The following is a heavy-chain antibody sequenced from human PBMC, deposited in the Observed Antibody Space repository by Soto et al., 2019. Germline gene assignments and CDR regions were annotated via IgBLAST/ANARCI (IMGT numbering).Heavy chain of an antibody. CDR3: ARDPPGYYDSSGYYGWFDP. CDR1: GGTFSSYA. Sequence: QVQLVQSGAEVKKPGSSVKVSCKASGGTFSSYAISWVRQAPGQGLEWMGGIIPIFGTANYAQKFQGRVTINADESTSTAYMELSSLRSEDTAVYYCARDPPGYYDSSGYYGWFDPWGQGTLVTVSS. CDR2: IIPIFGTA. D-gene: IGHD3-22*01. V-gene: IGHV1-69*12. J-gene: IGHJ5*02.